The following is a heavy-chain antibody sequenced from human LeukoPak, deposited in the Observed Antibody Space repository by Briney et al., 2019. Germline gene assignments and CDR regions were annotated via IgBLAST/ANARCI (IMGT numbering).Heavy chain of an antibody. Sequence: GGSLRLSCAASGFTFSNAWMSWVRQAPGKGLEWVGRIKSKTDGGTTDYAAPVKGRFTTSRDDSKNTLYLQMNSLKTEDTAVYYCTTIAALFWHYYYMDVWGEGTTVTVSS. CDR2: IKSKTDGGTT. J-gene: IGHJ6*03. D-gene: IGHD6-6*01. CDR1: GFTFSNAW. V-gene: IGHV3-15*01. CDR3: TTIAALFWHYYYMDV.